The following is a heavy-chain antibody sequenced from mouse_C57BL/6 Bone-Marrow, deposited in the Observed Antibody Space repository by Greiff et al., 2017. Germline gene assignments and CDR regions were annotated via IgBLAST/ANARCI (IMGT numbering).Heavy chain of an antibody. Sequence: QVQLQQSGAELARPGASVKLSCKASGYTFTSYGISWVKQRTGQGLEWIGEIYPRSGNTYYNEKFKGKATLPADKSSSTAYMELRSLTSEDSAVYYGARVGQLRRQGWFAYWGQGTLVTVSA. CDR2: IYPRSGNT. J-gene: IGHJ3*01. CDR1: GYTFTSYG. V-gene: IGHV1-81*01. CDR3: ARVGQLRRQGWFAY. D-gene: IGHD3-2*02.